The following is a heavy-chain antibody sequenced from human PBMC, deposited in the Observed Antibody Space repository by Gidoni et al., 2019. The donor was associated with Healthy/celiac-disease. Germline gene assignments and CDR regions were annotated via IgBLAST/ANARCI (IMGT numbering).Heavy chain of an antibody. CDR1: GYTLTALS. CDR2: FDPEDGET. Sequence: QVQLVQSGAEVKKPGASVQVSCKVSGYTLTALSMPWVRQAPGNGLEWMGGFDPEDGETIYAQKFQGRVTMTEDTSTDTAYMELSSLRSEDTAVYYCATDAGKRYGGYETHYYYYGMDVWGQGTTVTVSS. D-gene: IGHD5-12*01. J-gene: IGHJ6*02. CDR3: ATDAGKRYGGYETHYYYYGMDV. V-gene: IGHV1-24*01.